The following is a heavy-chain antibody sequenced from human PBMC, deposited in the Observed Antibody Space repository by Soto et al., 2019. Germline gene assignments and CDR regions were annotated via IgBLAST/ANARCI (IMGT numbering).Heavy chain of an antibody. V-gene: IGHV4-61*01. J-gene: IGHJ3*02. CDR1: GGSVSSGSYY. CDR2: IYYSGST. CDR3: ARDWNYYDSSGPDAFDI. Sequence: SETLSLTCTVSGGSVSSGSYYWSWIRQPPGKGLEWIGYIYYSGSTNYSPSLKSRVTISVDTSKNQFSLKLSSVTAADTAVYYCARDWNYYDSSGPDAFDIWGQGTMVTVSS. D-gene: IGHD3-22*01.